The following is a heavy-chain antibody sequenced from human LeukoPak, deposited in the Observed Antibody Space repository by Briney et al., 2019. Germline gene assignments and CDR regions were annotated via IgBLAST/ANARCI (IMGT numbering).Heavy chain of an antibody. Sequence: SETLSLTCTVSGGSISSSSYYWGWIRQPPGKGLEWIGSIYYSGSTYYNPSLKSRVTISVDTSKNQFSLKLSPVTAADTAVYYCAGSLGGVFDYWGQGTLVTVSS. D-gene: IGHD3-16*01. CDR3: AGSLGGVFDY. CDR2: IYYSGST. J-gene: IGHJ4*02. CDR1: GGSISSSSYY. V-gene: IGHV4-39*01.